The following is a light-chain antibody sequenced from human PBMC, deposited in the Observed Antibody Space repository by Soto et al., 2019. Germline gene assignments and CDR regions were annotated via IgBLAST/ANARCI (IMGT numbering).Light chain of an antibody. CDR3: QQRNNCPGGGA. V-gene: IGKV3-11*01. Sequence: EIFLTQSPATLSLSPGERATLSCRASQNISVYLAWYRQKPGQAPRLLIYAASNRATGIPARFSGSGSGTDFTLTISSLEPEGVAGWDCQQRNNCPGGGAFGPGTRLEIK. J-gene: IGKJ5*01. CDR1: QNISVY. CDR2: AAS.